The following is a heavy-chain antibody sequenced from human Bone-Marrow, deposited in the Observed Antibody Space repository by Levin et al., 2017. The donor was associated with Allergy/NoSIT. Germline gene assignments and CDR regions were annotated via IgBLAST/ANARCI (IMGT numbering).Heavy chain of an antibody. CDR3: ARDGSGLYYWY. D-gene: IGHD3-10*01. J-gene: IGHJ4*02. Sequence: GGSLRLSCEASGFDFSVYGMHWVRQRPGKGLEWVASIWYDGREKFYADSVTGRFTISRDNSWNTVYLEMNRPKVDDTAMYYCARDGSGLYYWYWGQGTPVTVSS. V-gene: IGHV3-33*01. CDR1: GFDFSVYG. CDR2: IWYDGREK.